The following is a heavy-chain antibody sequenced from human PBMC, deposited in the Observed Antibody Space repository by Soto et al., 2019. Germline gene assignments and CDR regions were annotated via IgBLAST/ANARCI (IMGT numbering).Heavy chain of an antibody. J-gene: IGHJ5*01. Sequence: QVHLQELGPGLVKPSETLSLTCTVSGVSIHNSHSFWAWIRQPPWKGLQFIASVYHNGGAHYNSSLQSRVTISVDTANNQVSLRMRSLTAADTAFYFCGRVVEGATRHTDPDSWGQGIMVTVSS. CDR3: GRVVEGATRHTDPDS. V-gene: IGHV4-39*01. CDR2: VYHNGGA. CDR1: GVSIHNSHSF. D-gene: IGHD2-21*01.